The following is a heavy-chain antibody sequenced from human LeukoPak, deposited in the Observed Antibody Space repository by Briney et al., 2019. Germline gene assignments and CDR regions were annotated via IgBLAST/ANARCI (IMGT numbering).Heavy chain of an antibody. Sequence: PGGSLRLSCAASGFSISSYDMNWVRQAPGKGLEWVSYISRSSSHIYYGDSMKGRFTISRDNAKNSLYLHMNSLRAEDTAVYYCAKEALGYCSGGSCYPEYFQHWGQGTLVTVSS. V-gene: IGHV3-21*04. CDR1: GFSISSYD. CDR3: AKEALGYCSGGSCYPEYFQH. CDR2: ISRSSSHI. D-gene: IGHD2-15*01. J-gene: IGHJ1*01.